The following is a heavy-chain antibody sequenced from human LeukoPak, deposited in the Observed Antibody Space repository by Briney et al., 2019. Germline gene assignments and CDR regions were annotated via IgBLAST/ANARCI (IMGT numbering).Heavy chain of an antibody. V-gene: IGHV3-23*01. CDR3: AKDAVQGVAVTYNWFDP. J-gene: IGHJ5*02. CDR1: GFTFSSYA. D-gene: IGHD6-19*01. Sequence: HPGGSLRLSCAASGFTFSSYAMSWVRQAPGKGLEWVSAISGSGGSTYYADSVKGRFTISRDNSKNTPYLQMNSLRAEDTAVYYCAKDAVQGVAVTYNWFDPWGQGTLVTVSS. CDR2: ISGSGGST.